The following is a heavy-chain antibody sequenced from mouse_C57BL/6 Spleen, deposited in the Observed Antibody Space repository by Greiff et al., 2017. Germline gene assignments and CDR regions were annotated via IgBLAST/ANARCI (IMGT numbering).Heavy chain of an antibody. CDR1: GYTFTNYW. V-gene: IGHV1-63*01. CDR2: IYPGGGYT. CDR3: ARYHYGSSYGDFDY. Sequence: VQLQQSGAELVRPGTSVKMSCKASGYTFTNYWIGWAKQRPGHGLEWIGDIYPGGGYTNYNEKFKGKATLTADKSSSTAYMQFSSLTSEDSAIYYCARYHYGSSYGDFDYWGQGTTLTVSS. D-gene: IGHD1-1*01. J-gene: IGHJ2*01.